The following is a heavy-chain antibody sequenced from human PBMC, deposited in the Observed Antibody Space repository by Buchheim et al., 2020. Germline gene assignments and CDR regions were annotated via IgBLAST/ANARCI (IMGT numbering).Heavy chain of an antibody. J-gene: IGHJ6*02. CDR2: ISYDGSNK. V-gene: IGHV3-30*04. CDR1: GFTFSSYA. Sequence: QVQLVESGGGVVQPGRSLRLSCAASGFTFSSYAMHWVRQAPGKGLEWVAVISYDGSNKYYADSVKGRFTISRDNSKNTLYLQMNSLRAEDTAVYYCARDLAGIAARSYYYYGMDVWGQGTT. D-gene: IGHD6-6*01. CDR3: ARDLAGIAARSYYYYGMDV.